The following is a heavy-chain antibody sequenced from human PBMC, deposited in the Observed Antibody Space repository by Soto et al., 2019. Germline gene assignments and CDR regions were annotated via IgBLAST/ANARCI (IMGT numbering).Heavy chain of an antibody. CDR3: AMDSAAAAGLSCDS. Sequence: QVQLVQSGAEVKPPGASVRVSCTASGYTFTDYYMHWVRRDPGQGLEWMGWINDTSGATRYSHRFQGMVTLTRDTYISTAYTELSSLRSDETAVYYFAMDSAAAAGLSCDSCGQGALVTVS. V-gene: IGHV1-2*02. CDR1: GYTFTDYY. CDR2: INDTSGAT. D-gene: IGHD6-13*01. J-gene: IGHJ4*02.